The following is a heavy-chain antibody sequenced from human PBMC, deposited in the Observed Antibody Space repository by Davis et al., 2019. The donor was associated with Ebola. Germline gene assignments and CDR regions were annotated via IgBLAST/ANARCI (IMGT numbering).Heavy chain of an antibody. Sequence: GGSLRLSCAASGFTFGSYAMTWARQVPGKGLEWVSAVTSSGGSTYCANSVKGRFTISRDNSKNTLFLQLNSLGVEDTAVYYCAKGGSGWPSDYSYGLGVWGKGTTVTVSS. V-gene: IGHV3-23*01. CDR2: VTSSGGST. D-gene: IGHD6-19*01. CDR1: GFTFGSYA. J-gene: IGHJ6*04. CDR3: AKGGSGWPSDYSYGLGV.